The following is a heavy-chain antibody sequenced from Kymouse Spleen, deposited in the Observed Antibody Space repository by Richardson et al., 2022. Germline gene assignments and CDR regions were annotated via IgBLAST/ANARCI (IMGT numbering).Heavy chain of an antibody. CDR3: ARDGAAGTGYYYYGMDV. J-gene: IGHJ6*02. D-gene: IGHD6-13*01. Sequence: QVQLQESGPGLVKPSQTLSLTCTVSGGSISSGGYYWSWIRQHPGKGLEWIGYIYYSGSTYYNPSLKSRVTISVDTSKNQFSLKLSSVTAADTAVYYCARDGAAGTGYYYYGMDVWGQGTTVTVSS. CDR1: GGSISSGGYY. V-gene: IGHV4-31*03. CDR2: IYYSGST.